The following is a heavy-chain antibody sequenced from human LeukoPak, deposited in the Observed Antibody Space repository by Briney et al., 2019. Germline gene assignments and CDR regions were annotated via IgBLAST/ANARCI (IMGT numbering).Heavy chain of an antibody. D-gene: IGHD6-19*01. CDR2: IIPIFGTA. Sequence: SVKVSCKASGGTFSSYALCWVRQAPGQGLEWMGRIIPIFGTANYAQKFQGTVTITTAESTSTSHMELSSLRYEDTAVYYCARDQYSSGWYGDYWGQGTLVTVSS. J-gene: IGHJ4*02. V-gene: IGHV1-69*05. CDR3: ARDQYSSGWYGDY. CDR1: GGTFSSYA.